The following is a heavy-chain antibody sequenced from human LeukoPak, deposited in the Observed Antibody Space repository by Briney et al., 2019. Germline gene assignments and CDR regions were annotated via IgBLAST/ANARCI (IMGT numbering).Heavy chain of an antibody. CDR1: GFTFRSYS. CDR2: ISSSSSYI. J-gene: IGHJ5*02. CDR3: ARAHSSGWEINWFDP. Sequence: GGSLRLSCAASGFTFRSYSMNWVRQAPGKGLEWVSSISSSSSYIYYADSVKGRFTISRDNAKNSLYLQMNSLRAEDTAVYYCARAHSSGWEINWFDPWGQGTLVTVSS. D-gene: IGHD6-19*01. V-gene: IGHV3-21*01.